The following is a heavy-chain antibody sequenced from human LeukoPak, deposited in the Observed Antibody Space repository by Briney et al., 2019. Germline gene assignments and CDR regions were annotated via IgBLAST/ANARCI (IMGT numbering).Heavy chain of an antibody. CDR3: ARRPYYYDSSGYSGDY. CDR1: GGSISSYY. CDR2: FYTSGTS. V-gene: IGHV4-4*07. Sequence: SETLSLTCTVSGGSISSYYWSWIRQPAGSGLEWIGRFYTSGTSNYNPSLKSRVTMSVDTSKNQFSLKLSSVTAADTAVYYCARRPYYYDSSGYSGDYWGQGTLVTVSS. D-gene: IGHD3-22*01. J-gene: IGHJ4*02.